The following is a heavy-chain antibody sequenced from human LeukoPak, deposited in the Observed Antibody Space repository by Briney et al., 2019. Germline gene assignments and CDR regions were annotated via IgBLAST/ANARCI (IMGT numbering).Heavy chain of an antibody. CDR2: ISGSGAST. CDR3: AKGGGITLVRGVTVDY. J-gene: IGHJ4*02. D-gene: IGHD3-10*01. Sequence: QTGASLRLSCAASGFSFSSYAMSWVRQAPGKGLEWVSSISGSGASTYYADSVKGRFTISRDNSKNTLYLQMNSLRAEDTAVYSCAKGGGITLVRGVTVDYWGQGTLVTASS. CDR1: GFSFSSYA. V-gene: IGHV3-23*01.